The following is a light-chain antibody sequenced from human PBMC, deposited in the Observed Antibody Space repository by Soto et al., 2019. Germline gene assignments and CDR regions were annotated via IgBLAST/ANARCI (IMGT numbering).Light chain of an antibody. CDR1: QSVSSSS. V-gene: IGKV3D-20*02. CDR2: GAS. J-gene: IGKJ5*01. Sequence: EIVLTQFPDTLSLPPGERATLSCRASQSVSSSSLAWYQQKPGQAPRLLIYGASSRATGIPDRFSGSGSGTDFTLTISSLEPEDSAVYYCQQRHMWPITFGQGTRLEI. CDR3: QQRHMWPIT.